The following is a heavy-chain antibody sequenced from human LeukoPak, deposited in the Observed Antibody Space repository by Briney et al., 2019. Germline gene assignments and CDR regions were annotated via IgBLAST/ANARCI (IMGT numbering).Heavy chain of an antibody. CDR2: INPSGGST. D-gene: IGHD2-15*01. J-gene: IGHJ4*02. CDR1: GYTFTSYY. V-gene: IGHV1-46*01. Sequence: VSVKVSCKASGYTFTSYYMHWVRQAPGQGLEWMGIINPSGGSTSYAQKFQGRVTMTRDTSTSTVYMELSSLRSEDTAVYYCASSIGRSGVVHWGQGTLVTVSS. CDR3: ASSIGRSGVVH.